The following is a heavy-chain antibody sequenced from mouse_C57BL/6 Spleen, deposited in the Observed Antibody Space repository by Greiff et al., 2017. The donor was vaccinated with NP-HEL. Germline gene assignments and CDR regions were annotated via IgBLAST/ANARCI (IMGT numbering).Heavy chain of an antibody. CDR3: ARWNYGHYGY. D-gene: IGHD2-1*01. J-gene: IGHJ2*01. CDR2: IYPGDGDT. Sequence: QVQLQQSGPELVKPGASVKISCKASGYAFSSSWMNWVKQRPGKGLEWIGRIYPGDGDTNYNGKFKGKATLTADKSSSTAYMQLSSLTSEDSAVYFCARWNYGHYGYWGQGTTLTVSS. V-gene: IGHV1-82*01. CDR1: GYAFSSSW.